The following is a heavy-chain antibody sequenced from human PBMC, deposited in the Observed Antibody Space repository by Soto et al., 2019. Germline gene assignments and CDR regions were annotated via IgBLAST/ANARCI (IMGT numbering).Heavy chain of an antibody. CDR2: ISSNGAAT. CDR3: ARDRIEAAGTPRFNYYYGMDV. J-gene: IGHJ6*02. D-gene: IGHD6-13*01. Sequence: LRLSCAASGFTFSGYEMNWVRQAPGKGLEWVSYISSNGAATYHADSVKGRFAISRDNAKNTLYLQMDSLRAEDTAVYYCARDRIEAAGTPRFNYYYGMDVWGQGTTVTVSS. CDR1: GFTFSGYE. V-gene: IGHV3-48*03.